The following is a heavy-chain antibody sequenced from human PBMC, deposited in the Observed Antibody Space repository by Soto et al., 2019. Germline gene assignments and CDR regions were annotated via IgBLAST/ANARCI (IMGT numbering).Heavy chain of an antibody. CDR2: IIPIFGTA. J-gene: IGHJ6*02. CDR1: GGTFSSYA. Sequence: SVKVSRKASGGTFSSYAISWVRQAPGQGLEWMGGIIPIFGTANYAQKFQGRVTITADESTSTAYMELSSLRSEDTAVYYCARDRGDFYVPYVWGQGTTVTVSS. V-gene: IGHV1-69*13. D-gene: IGHD3-3*01. CDR3: ARDRGDFYVPYV.